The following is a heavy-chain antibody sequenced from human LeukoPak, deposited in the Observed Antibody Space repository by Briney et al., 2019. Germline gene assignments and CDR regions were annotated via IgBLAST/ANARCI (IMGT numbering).Heavy chain of an antibody. J-gene: IGHJ4*02. Sequence: GGSLRLSCAASGFTFSSYSMKWVRQAPGEGLEWVSSISSSSSFIYYADSVKGRFTISRDNAKNSLYLQMNSLRAEDTAVYYCASQTSGSYFSPIHYWGQGTLVTVSS. CDR1: GFTFSSYS. CDR2: ISSSSSFI. CDR3: ASQTSGSYFSPIHY. V-gene: IGHV3-21*01. D-gene: IGHD1-26*01.